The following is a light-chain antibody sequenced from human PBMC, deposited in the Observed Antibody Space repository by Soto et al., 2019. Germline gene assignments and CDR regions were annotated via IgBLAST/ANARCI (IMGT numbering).Light chain of an antibody. J-gene: IGLJ2*01. CDR2: SNN. CDR3: AAWDDSLNGPVV. CDR1: SSNIGSNT. V-gene: IGLV1-44*01. Sequence: QSVLTQPPSASGTPGQRVTISCSGSSSNIGSNTVNWYQQVPGTAPKLLIYSNNQRPSGVPDRFSGSKSGTSASLAISGLQSEDEADYYCAAWDDSLNGPVVFGGGTKLTVL.